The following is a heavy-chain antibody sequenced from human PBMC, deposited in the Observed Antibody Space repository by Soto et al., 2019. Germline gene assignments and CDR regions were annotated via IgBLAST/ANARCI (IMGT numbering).Heavy chain of an antibody. CDR1: GYTFTGYY. D-gene: IGHD6-19*01. Sequence: GASVKVSCKASGYTFTGYYMHWVRQAPGQGLEWMGWINPNSGGTNYAQKFQGRVTMTRDTSISTAYMELRSLRSDDTAVYYCASGNSSGWYVPGAFDYWGQGTLVTVSS. CDR2: INPNSGGT. V-gene: IGHV1-2*02. CDR3: ASGNSSGWYVPGAFDY. J-gene: IGHJ4*02.